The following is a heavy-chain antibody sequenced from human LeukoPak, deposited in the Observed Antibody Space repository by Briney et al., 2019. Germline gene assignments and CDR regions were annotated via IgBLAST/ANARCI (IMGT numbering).Heavy chain of an antibody. CDR2: ISGGSGAI. V-gene: IGHV3-48*01. CDR3: VSGSYYNFDY. D-gene: IGHD1-26*01. CDR1: GFTFSSYN. Sequence: GGSLRLSCAASGFTFSSYNMIWVRQAPGKGLEWVSYISGGSGAIYYTDSVRGRFTISRDNARNSLALQMNSLRVEDTAVYYCVSGSYYNFDYWGQGTLVTVSS. J-gene: IGHJ4*02.